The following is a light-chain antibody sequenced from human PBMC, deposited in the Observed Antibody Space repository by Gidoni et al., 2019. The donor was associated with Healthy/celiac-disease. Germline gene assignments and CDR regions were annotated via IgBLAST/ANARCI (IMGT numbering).Light chain of an antibody. Sequence: DIQMTQSPSSLSAAVGDRVTITCRAIQGISNYLALFQQKPGKTPKFLIYAASSLQSGVPSNFSGSASGTDFTLTISSLQPEDFATYYCQQYNSYPYTFGQGTKLEIK. V-gene: IGKV1-16*02. CDR1: QGISNY. CDR2: AAS. J-gene: IGKJ2*01. CDR3: QQYNSYPYT.